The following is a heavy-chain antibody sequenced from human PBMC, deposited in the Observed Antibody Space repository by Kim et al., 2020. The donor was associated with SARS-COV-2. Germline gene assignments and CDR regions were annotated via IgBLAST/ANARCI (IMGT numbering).Heavy chain of an antibody. V-gene: IGHV3-49*04. D-gene: IGHD3-9*01. Sequence: GGSLRLSCTASGFTFGDYAMSWVRQAPGKGLEWVGFIRSKAYGGTTEYAASVKGRFTISRDDSKSIAYLQMNSLKTEDTAVYYCTREIRYFDWLFRWDYYYYGMDVWGEGTTVTVSS. CDR2: IRSKAYGGTT. J-gene: IGHJ6*04. CDR3: TREIRYFDWLFRWDYYYYGMDV. CDR1: GFTFGDYA.